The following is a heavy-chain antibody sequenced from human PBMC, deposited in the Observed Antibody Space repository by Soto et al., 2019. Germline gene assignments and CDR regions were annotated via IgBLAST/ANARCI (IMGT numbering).Heavy chain of an antibody. J-gene: IGHJ4*02. CDR3: ARWSYLDY. Sequence: PGGSLRLSCAASGFTFSSYAMSWVRQAPGKGLEWVSAISGSGGSTYYADSVKGRFTISRDISQSTLYLQMNSLRADDTAIYYCARWSYLDYWGQGTRVTVSS. V-gene: IGHV3-23*01. CDR2: ISGSGGST. D-gene: IGHD3-3*01. CDR1: GFTFSSYA.